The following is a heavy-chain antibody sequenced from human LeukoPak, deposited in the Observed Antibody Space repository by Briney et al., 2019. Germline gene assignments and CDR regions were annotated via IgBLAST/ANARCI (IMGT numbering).Heavy chain of an antibody. CDR1: GYTFTGYY. CDR2: INPNSGGT. CDR3: ARVPFRVPAAMSMGYFDY. D-gene: IGHD2-2*01. Sequence: ASVKVSCKASGYTFTGYYMHWVRQAPGQGLEWMGWINPNSGGTNYAQKFQGRVTMTRDTSISTAYMELSRLRSDDTAVYYCARVPFRVPAAMSMGYFDYWGQGTLVTVSS. J-gene: IGHJ4*02. V-gene: IGHV1-2*02.